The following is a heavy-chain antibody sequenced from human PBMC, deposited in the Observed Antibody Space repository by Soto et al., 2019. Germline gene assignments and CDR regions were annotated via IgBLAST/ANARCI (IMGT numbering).Heavy chain of an antibody. V-gene: IGHV4-59*01. CDR3: GGSGAPYLLACSAP. J-gene: IGHJ5*02. D-gene: IGHD2-15*01. Sequence: SESLSLTCTVSGGSISSYDGSWIRQPPGKGLERIGYIYYSGSTNYNPSHKSRVTISVNTSKNQFSLKLSSVTAADTAVYYCGGSGAPYLLACSAPWGQGTLVTVSS. CDR1: GGSISSYD. CDR2: IYYSGST.